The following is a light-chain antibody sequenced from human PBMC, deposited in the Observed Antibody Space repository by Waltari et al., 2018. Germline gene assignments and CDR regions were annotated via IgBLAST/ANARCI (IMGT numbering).Light chain of an antibody. CDR3: CSSPESSTSWV. CDR2: EVS. Sequence: QSALTQPASVSGSPGQSLTIPCTGLRSDRGGYHLVSWFQQHPAKAPNPLIYEVSKRPSEVSNRFSGSASGNTAYLTISGLQAEDEADYYCCSSPESSTSWVFGGGTKLTVL. CDR1: RSDRGGYHL. V-gene: IGLV2-23*02. J-gene: IGLJ3*02.